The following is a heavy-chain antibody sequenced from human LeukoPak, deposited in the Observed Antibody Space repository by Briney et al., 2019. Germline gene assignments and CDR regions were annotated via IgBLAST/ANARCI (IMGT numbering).Heavy chain of an antibody. D-gene: IGHD1-26*01. V-gene: IGHV5-51*01. CDR1: GYSFTSYW. CDR2: IYPGDSDT. J-gene: IGHJ3*02. CDR3: EVPGLLLVLDS. Sequence: GESLKISCKGSGYSFTSYWIGWVRQMPGKGLEWMGIIYPGDSDTRYSPSFQGQVTISADKSISTAYLQWSSLKASDTALYYGEVPGLLLVLDSWGKGTMVTVSS.